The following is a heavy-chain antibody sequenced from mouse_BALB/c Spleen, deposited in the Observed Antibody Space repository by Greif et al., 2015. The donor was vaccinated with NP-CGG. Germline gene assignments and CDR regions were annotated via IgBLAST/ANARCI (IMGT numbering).Heavy chain of an antibody. D-gene: IGHD2-4*01. Sequence: QVQLKHSGAELVRPGSSVKISCKASGYAFSSYWVNWVKQRPGQGLEWIGQIYPGDGDTNYNGRFKGKATLTADKSSSTAYMQLSSLTSEDSAVYFCARGDYGAGYAMDYWGQGTSVTVSS. CDR1: GYAFSSYW. CDR2: IYPGDGDT. CDR3: ARGDYGAGYAMDY. V-gene: IGHV1-80*01. J-gene: IGHJ4*01.